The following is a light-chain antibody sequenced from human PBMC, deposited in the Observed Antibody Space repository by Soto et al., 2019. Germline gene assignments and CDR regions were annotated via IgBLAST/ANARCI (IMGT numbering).Light chain of an antibody. CDR2: RAS. V-gene: IGKV1-5*03. CDR3: QQYDAYRT. Sequence: IQLTQSPSTLSAYVGDRVTITCRASQTIGTWLAWYQQKPGKAPKVLIYRASKLQSGVPSRFSGSGSGTEFTLTISSLQPDDFATYYCQQYDAYRTFGQGTKVDIK. J-gene: IGKJ1*01. CDR1: QTIGTW.